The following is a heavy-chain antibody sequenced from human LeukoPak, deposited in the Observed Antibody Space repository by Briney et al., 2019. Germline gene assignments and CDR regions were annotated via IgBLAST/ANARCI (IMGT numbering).Heavy chain of an antibody. Sequence: ASVKVSCKASGYTFTSYGISWVRQAPGQGLEWMGWISAYNGNTNYAQKLQGRVTMTTDTSTSTAYMELRSLRSDDTAVYYCARFTISGVVISGSDYWGQGTLVTVSS. CDR2: ISAYNGNT. CDR1: GYTFTSYG. V-gene: IGHV1-18*01. CDR3: ARFTISGVVISGSDY. D-gene: IGHD3-3*01. J-gene: IGHJ4*02.